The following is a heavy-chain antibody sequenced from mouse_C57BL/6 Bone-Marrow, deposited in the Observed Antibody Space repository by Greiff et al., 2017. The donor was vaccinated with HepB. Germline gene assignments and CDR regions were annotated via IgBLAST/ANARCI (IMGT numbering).Heavy chain of an antibody. D-gene: IGHD1-1*01. J-gene: IGHJ4*01. CDR3: ARGFITDYAMDY. CDR1: GFTFSDFY. Sequence: EVKVVESGGGLVQSGRSLRLSCATSGFTFSDFYMEWVRQAPGKGLEWIAASRNKANDYTTEYSASVKGRFIVSRDTSQSILYLQMNALRAEDTAIYYCARGFITDYAMDYWGQGTSVTVSS. V-gene: IGHV7-1*01. CDR2: SRNKANDYTT.